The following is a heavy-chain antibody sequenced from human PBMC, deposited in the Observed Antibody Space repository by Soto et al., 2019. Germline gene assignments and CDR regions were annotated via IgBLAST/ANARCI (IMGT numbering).Heavy chain of an antibody. V-gene: IGHV3-66*01. CDR2: IQSGGRT. J-gene: IGHJ6*03. CDR1: GFTVSSYY. CDR3: AEYDVNCSGGRCYWVPMDV. Sequence: EVQLVESGGGLVQPGGSLRLSCAASGFTVSSYYMTWVRQAPGKGLEWVSLIQSGGRTDYAGSVKRRFNISRDNSKNTPFIQLNRLRVEDTAVYYCAEYDVNCSGGRCYWVPMDVWGKGTPVTVSS. D-gene: IGHD2-15*01.